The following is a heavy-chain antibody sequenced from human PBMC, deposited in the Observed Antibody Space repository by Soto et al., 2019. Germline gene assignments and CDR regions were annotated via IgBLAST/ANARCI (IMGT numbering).Heavy chain of an antibody. CDR1: GFTFITYV. CDR2: ISGSGGST. J-gene: IGHJ4*02. D-gene: IGHD2-2*01. CDR3: AKLPAAQSYFDF. Sequence: EVLLLDSGGGLVQPGGSLRLSCAASGFTFITYVMSWVRQAPGKGLEWVSIISGSGGSTYYPDSVKGRFTISRDNSKNTLYLQMNSLRADDTAVYYCAKLPAAQSYFDFWGQGTLVTVSS. V-gene: IGHV3-23*01.